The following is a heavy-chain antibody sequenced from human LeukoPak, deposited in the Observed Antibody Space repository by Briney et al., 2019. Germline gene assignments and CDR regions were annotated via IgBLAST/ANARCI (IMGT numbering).Heavy chain of an antibody. CDR2: ISGSGGST. CDR3: AKALYMPSYYYDSSGYYYFES. Sequence: GGSLRLSCAASGFTFSNYAMSWVRQAPGKGLEWVSAISGSGGSTYYADSEKGRFTISRDNSKNTLYLQMNSLRAEDTAVYYCAKALYMPSYYYDSSGYYYFESWGQGTLVTVSS. D-gene: IGHD3-22*01. V-gene: IGHV3-23*01. CDR1: GFTFSNYA. J-gene: IGHJ4*02.